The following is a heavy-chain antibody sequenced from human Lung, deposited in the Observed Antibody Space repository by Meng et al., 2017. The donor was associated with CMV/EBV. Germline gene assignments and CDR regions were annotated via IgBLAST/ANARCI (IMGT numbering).Heavy chain of an antibody. V-gene: IGHV4-39*07. D-gene: IGHD4-17*01. CDR3: AREGGKGDYSDYRIYYGMDF. J-gene: IGHJ6*02. CDR2: VSYSGRT. Sequence: SETLSLTCTVSGTSISSSTYYWGWIRQPPGKGLVWIGSVSYSGRTYYNPTLKSRVTTSVDTSKNQLSLRLSSVTAADTAVYYCAREGGKGDYSDYRIYYGMDFWGQGTTVTVSS. CDR1: GTSISSSTYY.